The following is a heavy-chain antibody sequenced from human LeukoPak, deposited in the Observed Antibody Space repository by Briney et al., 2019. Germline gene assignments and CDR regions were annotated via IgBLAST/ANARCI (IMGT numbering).Heavy chain of an antibody. CDR2: IIPIFGTA. Sequence: GSSVKVSCKASGGTFSSYAISWVRQAPGQGLEWMGGIIPIFGTANYAQKFQGRVTITADESTSTAYMELSRLRSDDTAVYYCARDLMVRGVHDYWGQGTLVTVSS. V-gene: IGHV1-69*01. CDR1: GGTFSSYA. CDR3: ARDLMVRGVHDY. D-gene: IGHD3-10*01. J-gene: IGHJ4*02.